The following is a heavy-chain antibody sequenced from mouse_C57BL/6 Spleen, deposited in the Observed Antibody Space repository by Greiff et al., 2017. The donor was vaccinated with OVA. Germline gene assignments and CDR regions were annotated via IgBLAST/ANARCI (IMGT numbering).Heavy chain of an antibody. CDR3: ARPSGGNAMDY. CDR1: GFTFRSYG. V-gene: IGHV5-6*02. J-gene: IGHJ4*01. Sequence: EVTLVESGGDLVKPGGSLKLSCAASGFTFRSYGMSWVRQTPDKRLEWVATISSGGSYTYSPDSVTGRFTISRDNAKNTLYLQMSSLKSEDTAMYYCARPSGGNAMDYWGQGTSVTVSS. CDR2: ISSGGSYT.